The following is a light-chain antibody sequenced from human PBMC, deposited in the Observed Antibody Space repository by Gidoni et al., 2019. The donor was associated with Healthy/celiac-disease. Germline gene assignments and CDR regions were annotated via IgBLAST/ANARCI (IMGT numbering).Light chain of an antibody. Sequence: DIQMTQSPSSLSASVGARVTITCRASQSISSYLNWYQRKPGKAPKLLIYAASSVQSGVPSRFSGSGSGTDFTLTISSLQPEVFATYYCQQSYSTPRTFGQGTKVEIK. CDR2: AAS. CDR1: QSISSY. CDR3: QQSYSTPRT. V-gene: IGKV1-39*01. J-gene: IGKJ1*01.